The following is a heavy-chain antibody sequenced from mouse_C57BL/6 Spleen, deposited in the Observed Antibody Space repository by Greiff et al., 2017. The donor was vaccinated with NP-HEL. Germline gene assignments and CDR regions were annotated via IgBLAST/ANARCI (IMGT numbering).Heavy chain of an antibody. CDR2: INPNNGGT. CDR1: GYTFTDYY. CDR3: ARRDYYGSSLMDY. J-gene: IGHJ4*01. Sequence: EVQLQQSGPELVKPGASVKISCKASGYTFTDYYMNWVKQSHGKSLEWIGDINPNNGGTSYNQKFKGKATLTVDKSSSTAYMELRSLTSEDSAVYYCARRDYYGSSLMDYWGQGTSVTVSS. V-gene: IGHV1-26*01. D-gene: IGHD1-1*01.